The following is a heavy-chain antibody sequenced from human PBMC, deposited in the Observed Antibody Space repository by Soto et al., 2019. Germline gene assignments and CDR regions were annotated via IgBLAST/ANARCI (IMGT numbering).Heavy chain of an antibody. CDR2: ITPYNTNT. J-gene: IGHJ6*02. V-gene: IGHV1-18*01. D-gene: IGHD2-8*01. CDR3: ARDGYCSNSVCSYYCGMDV. CDR1: GYSFSSYG. Sequence: GASVKVSCKTSGYSFSSYGVSWVRQAPGQGLEWMGWITPYNTNTNYAQKLQGRVTMTTDTSTSTAYMELRNLRSDDTAVYYCARDGYCSNSVCSYYCGMDVWGQGTTVTVSS.